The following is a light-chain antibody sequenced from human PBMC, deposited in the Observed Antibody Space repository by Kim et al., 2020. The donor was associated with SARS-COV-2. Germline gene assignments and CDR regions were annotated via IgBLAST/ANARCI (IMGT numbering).Light chain of an antibody. J-gene: IGKJ1*01. V-gene: IGKV3-20*01. CDR1: RMVSGSY. CDR2: GD. Sequence: GESAPPSCGASRMVSGSYVAWYQKTGRQAPRVIIYGDSRATGIPDRFSVSGSGTDFTLTITRLEPEDFALYYCQQYDNLPWTFGQGTKVDIK. CDR3: QQYDNLPWT.